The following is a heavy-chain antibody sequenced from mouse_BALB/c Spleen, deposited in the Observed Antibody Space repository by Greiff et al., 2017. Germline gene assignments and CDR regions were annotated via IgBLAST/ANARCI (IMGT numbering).Heavy chain of an antibody. Sequence: EVKVVESGGGLVQPGGSRKLSCAASGFTFSDYGMAWVRQAPGKGPEWVAFISNLAYSIYYADTVTGRFTISRENAKNTLYLEMSSLRSEDTAMYYCAREKVRNYAMDYWGQGTSVTVSS. D-gene: IGHD2-14*01. CDR1: GFTFSDYG. CDR3: AREKVRNYAMDY. V-gene: IGHV5-15*02. J-gene: IGHJ4*01. CDR2: ISNLAYSI.